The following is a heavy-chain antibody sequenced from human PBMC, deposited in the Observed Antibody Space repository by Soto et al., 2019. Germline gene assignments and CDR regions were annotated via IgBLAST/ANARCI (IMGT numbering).Heavy chain of an antibody. D-gene: IGHD2-15*01. CDR2: IKEDSALK. CDR3: ARDLTPEYCSGSGRKGRNCYYLDAHDV. V-gene: IGHV3-7*01. J-gene: IGHJ3*01. CDR1: GFSFGNFW. Sequence: EVQLVESGGGLVQPGGSLTLSCAASGFSFGNFWMTWVRQAPGKGLEWVANIKEDSALKFYMDSAKGRFTISRDNAKNSLYLQLNSLSAEDTAIYYCARDLTPEYCSGSGRKGRNCYYLDAHDVWGQGTVVIVSS.